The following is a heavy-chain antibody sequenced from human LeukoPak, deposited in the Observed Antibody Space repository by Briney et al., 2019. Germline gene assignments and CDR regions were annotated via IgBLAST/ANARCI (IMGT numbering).Heavy chain of an antibody. Sequence: GSLRLSCAASGFTVSSNYMSWVRQAPGKGLEWVSVIYSGGSTYYADSVKGRFTTSRDNSKNTLYLQMNSLRAEDTAVYYCARDPSYYGSGSYFDYWGQGTLVTVSS. CDR3: ARDPSYYGSGSYFDY. CDR2: IYSGGST. V-gene: IGHV3-66*01. J-gene: IGHJ4*02. CDR1: GFTVSSNY. D-gene: IGHD3-10*01.